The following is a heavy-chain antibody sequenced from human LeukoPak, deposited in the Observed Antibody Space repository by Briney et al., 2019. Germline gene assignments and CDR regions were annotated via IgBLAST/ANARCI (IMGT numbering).Heavy chain of an antibody. V-gene: IGHV3-53*01. J-gene: IGHJ4*02. D-gene: IGHD3-10*01. CDR3: ARLTRGFFDY. Sequence: GGSLRLSCAASGFTVSSNYMSWVRQAPGKGLEWVSVIYNGGSTYYADSVKGRFTISRDNSKNTLYLQMNSLRAEDTAVYYCARLTRGFFDYWGQGTLVTVSS. CDR1: GFTVSSNY. CDR2: IYNGGST.